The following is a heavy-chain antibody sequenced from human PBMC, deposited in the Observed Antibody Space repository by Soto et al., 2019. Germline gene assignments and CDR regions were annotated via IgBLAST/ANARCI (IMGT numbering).Heavy chain of an antibody. CDR2: INPSGGST. V-gene: IGHV1-46*01. J-gene: IGHJ3*02. CDR1: VYTFTSYY. Sequence: ASVKVSCKASVYTFTSYYMHWVRQAPGQGLEWMGIINPSGGSTSYAQKFQGRVTMTRDTSTSTVYMELSSLRSEDTAVYYCARGGGGWQWRDAFDIWGQGTMVTVSS. CDR3: ARGGGGWQWRDAFDI. D-gene: IGHD6-19*01.